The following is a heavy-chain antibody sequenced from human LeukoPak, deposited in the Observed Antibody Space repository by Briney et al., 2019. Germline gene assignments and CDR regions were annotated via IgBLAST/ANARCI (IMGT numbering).Heavy chain of an antibody. J-gene: IGHJ5*02. CDR1: GFTFSSYA. CDR3: ARSATIFQNWFDP. CDR2: ISSSSSTI. Sequence: GGSLRLSCAASGFTFSSYAMHWVRQAPGKGLEWVSYISSSSSTIYYADSVKGRFTISRDNLENTQYLQMNNLRVEDTAVYYCARSATIFQNWFDPWGQGTLVTVSS. D-gene: IGHD3-9*01. V-gene: IGHV3-48*01.